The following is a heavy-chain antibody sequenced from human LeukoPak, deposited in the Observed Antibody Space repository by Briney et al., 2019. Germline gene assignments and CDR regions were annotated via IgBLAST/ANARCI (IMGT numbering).Heavy chain of an antibody. CDR1: GGSFSAYY. V-gene: IGHV4-34*01. CDR3: ARGPTISETGYFDY. Sequence: PSETLSLTCAVYGGSFSAYYWGWIRQSPGKGLEWVAEINHRGDTNYNPSVKRRVSISVDTSKNQFSLKVTSLTAADTAVYYCARGPTISETGYFDYWGQGTLVTVSS. D-gene: IGHD1-1*01. CDR2: INHRGDT. J-gene: IGHJ4*03.